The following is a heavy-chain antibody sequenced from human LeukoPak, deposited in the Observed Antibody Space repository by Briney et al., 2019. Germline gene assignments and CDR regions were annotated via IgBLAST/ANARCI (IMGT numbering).Heavy chain of an antibody. D-gene: IGHD1-14*01. CDR1: GYTFTVYY. J-gene: IGHJ4*02. CDR2: ITRNSGGT. V-gene: IGHV1-2*02. CDR3: AGGNKYYFDY. Sequence: ASVKVSCKASGYTFTVYYVHWVRQAPGQGPEWMGWITRNSGGTKFAHRFQGRVTMTRYTSISTTYMELSRLRCDDTAVYYCAGGNKYYFDYWGQGTLVTVSS.